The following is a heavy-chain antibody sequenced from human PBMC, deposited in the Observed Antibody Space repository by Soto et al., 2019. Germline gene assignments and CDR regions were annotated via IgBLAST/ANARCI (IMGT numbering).Heavy chain of an antibody. Sequence: SGPALGKPSQTLTVYSSVSALSLRTSGVGVGWIRQPPGKALEWLALIYWDDDKRYSPSLKSRLTITKDTSKNQVVLTMTNMDPVDTATYYCAHSTSIAAPPLCFEPWGQGTLVTVSS. CDR1: ALSLRTSGVG. CDR3: AHSTSIAAPPLCFEP. J-gene: IGHJ5*02. V-gene: IGHV2-5*02. CDR2: IYWDDDK. D-gene: IGHD6-6*01.